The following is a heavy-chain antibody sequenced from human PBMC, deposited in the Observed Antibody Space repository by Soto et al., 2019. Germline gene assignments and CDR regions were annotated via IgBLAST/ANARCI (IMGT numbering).Heavy chain of an antibody. CDR2: IYYSGNT. CDR1: GDSISNYY. CDR3: ARAEYSANYPCGGGNLYPLYV. V-gene: IGHV4-59*01. J-gene: IGHJ3*01. D-gene: IGHD2-21*01. Sequence: SETLSLTCSVSGDSISNYYWSWIRQPPGKGLEWIGYIYYSGNTNYHPSLKSRVTISVDTSKNQFSLKLSSVTAADTAVYYCARAEYSANYPCGGGNLYPLYVRGQGTMVTVSS.